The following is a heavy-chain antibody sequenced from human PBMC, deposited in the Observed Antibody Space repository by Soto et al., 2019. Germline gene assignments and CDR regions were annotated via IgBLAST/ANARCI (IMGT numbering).Heavy chain of an antibody. J-gene: IGHJ5*02. D-gene: IGHD6-13*01. CDR1: GFTFDDYA. Sequence: EVPLVESGGGLVQPGRSLRLSCAASGFTFDDYAMHWVRQAPGKGLEWVSGISWNSGSIGYADSVKGRFTISRDNAKNSLYLQMNSLRAEDTALYYCAKGGYSSSWYVGWFDPWGQGTLVTVSS. CDR2: ISWNSGSI. CDR3: AKGGYSSSWYVGWFDP. V-gene: IGHV3-9*01.